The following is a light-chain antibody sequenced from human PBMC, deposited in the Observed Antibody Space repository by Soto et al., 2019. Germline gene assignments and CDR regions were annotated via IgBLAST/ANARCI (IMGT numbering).Light chain of an antibody. CDR1: SSDVGGYDY. V-gene: IGLV2-14*01. J-gene: IGLJ1*01. CDR3: CSYASSTIYV. CDR2: DVS. Sequence: QSVLTQPASVSGSPGQSITISCTGTSSDVGGYDYVSWYQQHPGKAPKLLIYDVSNRPSGVSNRFSGSKSGTTASLTISGLQAEDEADYYCCSYASSTIYVFGTGTKVTVL.